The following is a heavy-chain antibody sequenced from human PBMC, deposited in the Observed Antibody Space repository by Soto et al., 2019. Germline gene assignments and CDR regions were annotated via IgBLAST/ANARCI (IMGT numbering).Heavy chain of an antibody. D-gene: IGHD3-22*01. J-gene: IGHJ2*01. V-gene: IGHV4-39*01. Sequence: SETLSLTCTVSGGSISSSSYYWGWIRQPPGKGLEWIGSIYYSGSTYYNPSLKSRVTISVDTSKNQFSLKLSSVTAAGTAVYYCARLGGYYYDSSGERNWYFDLWGRGTLVTVSS. CDR2: IYYSGST. CDR1: GGSISSSSYY. CDR3: ARLGGYYYDSSGERNWYFDL.